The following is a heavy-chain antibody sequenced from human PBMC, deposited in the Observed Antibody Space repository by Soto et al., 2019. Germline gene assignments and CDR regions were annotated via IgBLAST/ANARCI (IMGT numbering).Heavy chain of an antibody. CDR2: IGDSGGTT. V-gene: IGHV3-23*01. CDR3: AKHFNSGCSDY. J-gene: IGHJ4*02. D-gene: IGHD6-19*01. Sequence: GGSLRLSCAASGFTFSSYALSWVRQAPGRGLEWVSIIGDSGGTTLYADSVKGRCTISRDNSKNTLYLQMNNLRAEDTAVYYCAKHFNSGCSDYWGQGTLVTVSS. CDR1: GFTFSSYA.